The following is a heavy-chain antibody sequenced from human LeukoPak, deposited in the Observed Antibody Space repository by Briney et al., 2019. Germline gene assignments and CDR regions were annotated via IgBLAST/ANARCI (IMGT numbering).Heavy chain of an antibody. J-gene: IGHJ4*01. D-gene: IGHD4-23*01. CDR1: GFAVSGNH. V-gene: IGHV3-66*01. CDR3: AGYGGYSF. CDR2: ISGSGTT. Sequence: GGSLRLSCAASGFAVSGNHMTWVRQAPGKGLEWVSVISGSGTTFYADSVKGRLTISRDISKNTIYLQMNNLRPEDTAVYYCAGYGGYSFWGQGTLVTVSS.